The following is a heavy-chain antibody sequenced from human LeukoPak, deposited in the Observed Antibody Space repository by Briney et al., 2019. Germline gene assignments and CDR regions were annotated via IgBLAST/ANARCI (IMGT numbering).Heavy chain of an antibody. CDR1: GGSISSSSYY. CDR3: ARTIVVVVAATSLCWFDP. CDR2: IYYSGST. J-gene: IGHJ5*02. V-gene: IGHV4-39*01. D-gene: IGHD2-15*01. Sequence: SETLSLTCTVSGGSISSSSYYWGWIRQPPGKGLEWIGSIYYSGSTYFNPSLKSRVTISVDPSKHQFSLKLSSLTAADTAVYYCARTIVVVVAATSLCWFDPWGQGTLVTVSS.